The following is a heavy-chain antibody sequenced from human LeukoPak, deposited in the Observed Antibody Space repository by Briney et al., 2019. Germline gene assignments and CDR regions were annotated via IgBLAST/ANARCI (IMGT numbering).Heavy chain of an antibody. CDR1: GFTFSSYA. CDR3: AKWGCSGGSCYPFDY. CDR2: ISGSRNNT. Sequence: GGSLRLSCAASGFTFSSYAIASVRQAPGRGLEWVSAISGSRNNTYYADSVKGRFTISRDNSKNTLYLQMNSLRAEDTAVYYCAKWGCSGGSCYPFDYWGQGTLVTVSS. V-gene: IGHV3-23*01. D-gene: IGHD2-15*01. J-gene: IGHJ4*02.